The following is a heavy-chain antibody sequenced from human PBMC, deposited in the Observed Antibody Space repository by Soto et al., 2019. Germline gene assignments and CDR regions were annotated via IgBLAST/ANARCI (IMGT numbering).Heavy chain of an antibody. V-gene: IGHV1-2*02. CDR3: ARVAVAGLYYYYGMDV. D-gene: IGHD6-19*01. CDR1: GYTFTGYY. Sequence: GASVKVSCKASGYTFTGYYMHWVRQAPGQGLEWMGWINPNSGGTNYAQKFQGRVTMTRDTSISTAYMELSRLRSDDTAVYYCARVAVAGLYYYYGMDVWGQGTTVTV. CDR2: INPNSGGT. J-gene: IGHJ6*02.